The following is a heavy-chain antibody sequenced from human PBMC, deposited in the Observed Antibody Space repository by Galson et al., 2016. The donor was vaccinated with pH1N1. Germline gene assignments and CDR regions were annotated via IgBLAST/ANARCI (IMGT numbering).Heavy chain of an antibody. CDR3: AKDSPMIDYYFGF. V-gene: IGHV3-30*18. J-gene: IGHJ4*02. Sequence: SLRLSCAASGFSFSGYAMHWIRQPPGKGLEWVAMISFDGTIKYSADSVNGRFTISRDNSKKTLYLHMSSLRFEDTAMYYCAKDSPMIDYYFGFWGQGTLVTVSS. D-gene: IGHD3-22*01. CDR2: ISFDGTIK. CDR1: GFSFSGYA.